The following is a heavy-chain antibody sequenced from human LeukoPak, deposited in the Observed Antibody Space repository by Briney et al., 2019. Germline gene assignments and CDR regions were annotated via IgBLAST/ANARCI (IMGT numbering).Heavy chain of an antibody. CDR2: INDKGDNT. J-gene: IGHJ4*02. V-gene: IGHV3-23*01. D-gene: IGHD3-22*01. CDR1: GFTFSNYA. Sequence: PGGSLRLSCAASGFTFSNYAMTWVRQAPGTGLEWVSTINDKGDNTYYADSVKGRFTISRDNSKNTLYLQMNSLRVEDTAVYYCESGSIKLVDYWGQGTLVTVSS. CDR3: ESGSIKLVDY.